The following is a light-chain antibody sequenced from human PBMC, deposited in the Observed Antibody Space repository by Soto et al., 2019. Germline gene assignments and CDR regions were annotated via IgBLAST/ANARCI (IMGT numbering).Light chain of an antibody. CDR2: GAS. CDR1: QSVTSN. Sequence: EIVLTQSPGTLSLSPGERATLYCRASQSVTSNSLAWYQQKPGQAPRLLIYGASTRATDMPGRFSGRGSGTEFTLTISSLQPEDFATYYCLQHNYYPPTFGQGTKVDIK. CDR3: LQHNYYPPT. J-gene: IGKJ1*01. V-gene: IGKV3-15*01.